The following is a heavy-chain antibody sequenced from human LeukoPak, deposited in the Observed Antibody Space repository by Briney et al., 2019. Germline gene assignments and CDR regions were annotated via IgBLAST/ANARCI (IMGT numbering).Heavy chain of an antibody. D-gene: IGHD3-16*02. Sequence: ASVKVSCKASGYTFTSYYMHWVRLAPGQGFEWMGTINPSGGSTRYAQKLQGRVTMTRDMSTSTVYMELSSLRSEDTAVYYCARDALRLGELSLSFDYWGQGTLVTVSS. V-gene: IGHV1-46*01. J-gene: IGHJ4*02. CDR2: INPSGGST. CDR3: ARDALRLGELSLSFDY. CDR1: GYTFTSYY.